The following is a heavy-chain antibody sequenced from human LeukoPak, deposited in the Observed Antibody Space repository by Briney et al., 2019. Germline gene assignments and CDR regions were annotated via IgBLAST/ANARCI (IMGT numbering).Heavy chain of an antibody. Sequence: PGGSLRLSCAGSGFTFRNYWMNWVRQAPGKGLEWVANIKEDGSEKYYVDSVKGRSTVSRDNAKNSLYLQINSLRADDTAVYYCARGGPTVGTDYWGQGTLVTVSS. CDR2: IKEDGSEK. CDR3: ARGGPTVGTDY. J-gene: IGHJ4*02. D-gene: IGHD1-26*01. V-gene: IGHV3-7*01. CDR1: GFTFRNYW.